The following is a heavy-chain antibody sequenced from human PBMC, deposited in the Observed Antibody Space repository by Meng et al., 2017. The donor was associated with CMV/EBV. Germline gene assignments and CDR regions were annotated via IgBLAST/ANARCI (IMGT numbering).Heavy chain of an antibody. CDR2: IYPGDSDT. Sequence: GGSLRLSCKGSGYSFTSYWIGWVRQMPGKGLEWMGIIYPGDSDTRYSPSLQGQVTISADKSISTAYLQWSSLKASDTAMYYCARDSDYSNYNYYYGMDVWGQGTTVTVSS. D-gene: IGHD4-11*01. V-gene: IGHV5-51*01. CDR1: GYSFTSYW. J-gene: IGHJ6*02. CDR3: ARDSDYSNYNYYYGMDV.